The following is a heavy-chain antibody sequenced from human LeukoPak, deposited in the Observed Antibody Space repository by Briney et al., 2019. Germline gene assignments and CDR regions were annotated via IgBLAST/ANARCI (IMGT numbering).Heavy chain of an antibody. CDR3: ARNRGWLQFDY. D-gene: IGHD5-12*01. CDR1: GVTLSSYA. CDR2: ISSSGSGGNT. Sequence: GGSLRLSCAASGVTLSSYAMSWARQAPGKGLEWVSGISSSGSGGNTYYADSVKGRFTISRDNAKTSLYLQMDSLRAEDTAVYYCARNRGWLQFDYWGQGTLVTVSS. J-gene: IGHJ4*02. V-gene: IGHV3-23*01.